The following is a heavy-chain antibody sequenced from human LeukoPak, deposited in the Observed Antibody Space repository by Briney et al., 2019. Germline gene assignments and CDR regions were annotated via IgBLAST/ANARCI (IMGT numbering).Heavy chain of an antibody. V-gene: IGHV3-30*18. Sequence: PGGSLRLSCAASGFTFSSYGMHWVRQAPGKGLEWVVVISYDGSNKCYADSVKGRFTISRDNSKNTLYLQMNSLRAEDTAVYYCAKYSGYDSWGQGTLVTVSS. D-gene: IGHD5-12*01. CDR2: ISYDGSNK. J-gene: IGHJ4*02. CDR1: GFTFSSYG. CDR3: AKYSGYDS.